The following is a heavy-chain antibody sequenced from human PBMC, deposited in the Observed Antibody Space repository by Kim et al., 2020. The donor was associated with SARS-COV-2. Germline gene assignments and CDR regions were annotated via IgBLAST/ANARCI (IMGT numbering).Heavy chain of an antibody. CDR2: IYHSGST. CDR1: GGSISSGGYS. Sequence: SETLSLTCAVSGGSISSGGYSWSWIRQPPGKGLEWIGYIYHSGSTYYNPSLKSRVTISVDRSKNQFSLKLSSVTAADTAVYYCARMHTMVRGGIGRVDPWGQGTLVTVSS. CDR3: ARMHTMVRGGIGRVDP. D-gene: IGHD3-10*01. J-gene: IGHJ5*02. V-gene: IGHV4-30-2*01.